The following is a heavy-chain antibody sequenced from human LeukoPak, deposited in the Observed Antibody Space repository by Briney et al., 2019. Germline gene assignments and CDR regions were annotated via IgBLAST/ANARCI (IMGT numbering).Heavy chain of an antibody. Sequence: GGSLRLSCAASGFSFSTYWMSWVRQAPGKGLEWVANMKQDGSEKYYVDSVKGRFTISRDNAKNSLYLQMNSLRAEGTAVYYCGRRPREIAVADYWGQRTLVTVSS. D-gene: IGHD6-19*01. CDR2: MKQDGSEK. V-gene: IGHV3-7*01. CDR3: GRRPREIAVADY. J-gene: IGHJ4*02. CDR1: GFSFSTYW.